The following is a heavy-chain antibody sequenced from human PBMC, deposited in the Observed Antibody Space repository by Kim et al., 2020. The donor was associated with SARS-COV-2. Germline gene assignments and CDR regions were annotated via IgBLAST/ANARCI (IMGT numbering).Heavy chain of an antibody. D-gene: IGHD1-26*01. V-gene: IGHV1-46*01. CDR3: ARDGHKWNFDY. J-gene: IGHJ4*02. Sequence: STIHAQKFQGRVTMTRDTSTKIVYLELRSLTSEDTAVYYCARDGHKWNFDYWGQGNLVTVSS. CDR2: ST.